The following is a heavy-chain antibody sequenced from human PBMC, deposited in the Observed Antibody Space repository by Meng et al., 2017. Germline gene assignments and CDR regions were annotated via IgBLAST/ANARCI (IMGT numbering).Heavy chain of an antibody. V-gene: IGHV3-33*01. CDR2: IWYDGSNK. D-gene: IGHD4-23*01. Sequence: GESLKISCAASEFTFSSYGMHWVRQAPGKGLEWVAVIWYDGSNKYYADSVKGRFTISRDNSKNTLYLQMNSLRAEDTAVYYCARDCRWFDYWGQGTLVTVSS. CDR1: EFTFSSYG. CDR3: ARDCRWFDY. J-gene: IGHJ4*02.